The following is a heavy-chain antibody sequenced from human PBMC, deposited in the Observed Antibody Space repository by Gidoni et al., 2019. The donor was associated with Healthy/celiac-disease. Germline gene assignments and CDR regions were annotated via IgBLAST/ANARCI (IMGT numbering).Heavy chain of an antibody. CDR3: ASSIAARRQPWGDFDI. V-gene: IGHV3-33*01. J-gene: IGHJ3*02. Sequence: QVQRVESGGGVVQPGRSRRRPGAASGVTCSSEGMHWVRQAPGKGLGWVAVIWYDGSNTYSAASVKGRFTISRDNSKNTLYLHMNSLRAGDTAVYYCASSIAARRQPWGDFDIWGQGTMVTVSS. CDR1: GVTCSSEG. CDR2: IWYDGSNT. D-gene: IGHD6-6*01.